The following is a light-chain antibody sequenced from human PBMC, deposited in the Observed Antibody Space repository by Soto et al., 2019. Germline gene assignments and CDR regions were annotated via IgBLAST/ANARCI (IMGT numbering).Light chain of an antibody. CDR2: SNN. V-gene: IGLV1-44*01. CDR3: AAWNDGLNAYV. J-gene: IGLJ1*01. CDR1: SSNIGSNI. Sequence: QSVLTQPPSASGTPGQRVIISCSGSSSNIGSNIVNWYQQLPGTAPKLLIYSNNQRPSGVLDRFSGSKSGTSASLAISGLQSDDEADYYCAAWNDGLNAYVFGTGTKVTVL.